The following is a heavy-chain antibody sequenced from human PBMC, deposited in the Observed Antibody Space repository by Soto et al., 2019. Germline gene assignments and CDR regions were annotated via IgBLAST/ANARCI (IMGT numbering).Heavy chain of an antibody. D-gene: IGHD4-17*01. CDR2: IYYSGST. V-gene: IGHV4-59*01. J-gene: IGHJ4*02. Sequence: SETLSLTCTVSGGSISSYYWSWIRQPPGKGLEWIGYIYYSGSTNYNPSLKSRVTISVDTSKNQFSLKLSSVTAADTAVYYCARDSLLRGFDYWGQGTLVTVSS. CDR3: ARDSLLRGFDY. CDR1: GGSISSYY.